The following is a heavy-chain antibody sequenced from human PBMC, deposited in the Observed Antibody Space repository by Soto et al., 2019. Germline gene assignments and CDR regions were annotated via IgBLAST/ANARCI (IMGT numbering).Heavy chain of an antibody. V-gene: IGHV4-31*03. D-gene: IGHD2-15*01. J-gene: IGHJ5*02. CDR2: IYYSGST. Sequence: SETLSLTCTVSGGSISSGGYYWSWIRQHPGKGLEWIGYIYYSGSTYYNPSLKSRVTISVDTSKNQFSLKLSSVTAADTAVYYCSRGGTTLAPDYSYYNWFDPWGQGTLVTVSS. CDR1: GGSISSGGYY. CDR3: SRGGTTLAPDYSYYNWFDP.